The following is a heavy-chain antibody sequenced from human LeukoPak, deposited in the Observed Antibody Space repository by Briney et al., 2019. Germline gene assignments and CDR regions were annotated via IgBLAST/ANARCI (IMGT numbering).Heavy chain of an antibody. CDR2: ISSNGGST. D-gene: IGHD2-15*01. Sequence: GGSLRLSCSASGFTFSSYAMHWVRQAPGKGLEYVSAISSNGGSTYYADSVKGRFTISRDNSKNTLYLQMSSLGAEDTAVYYCVKATYCSGGSCYSYYFDYWGQGTLVTVSS. V-gene: IGHV3-64D*06. CDR3: VKATYCSGGSCYSYYFDY. CDR1: GFTFSSYA. J-gene: IGHJ4*02.